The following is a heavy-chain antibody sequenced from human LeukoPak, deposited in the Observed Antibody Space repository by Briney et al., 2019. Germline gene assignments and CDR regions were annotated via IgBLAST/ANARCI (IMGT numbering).Heavy chain of an antibody. CDR3: ARVDQSGYDTRGWFDP. D-gene: IGHD5-12*01. V-gene: IGHV4-59*08. CDR2: IYYSGST. Sequence: SETLSLTCTVSGGSTSSYYWSWIRQPPGKGLEWIGYIYYSGSTNYNPSLKSRVTISVDTSKNQFSLKLSSVTAADTAVYYCARVDQSGYDTRGWFDPWGQGTLVTVSS. J-gene: IGHJ5*02. CDR1: GGSTSSYY.